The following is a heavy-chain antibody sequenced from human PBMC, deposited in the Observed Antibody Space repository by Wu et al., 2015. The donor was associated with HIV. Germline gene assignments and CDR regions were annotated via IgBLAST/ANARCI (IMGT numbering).Heavy chain of an antibody. V-gene: IGHV1-69*12. Sequence: QVQLVQSGAEVKKPGSSVKVSCKASGGTFSSYAISWVRQAPGQGLEWMGGIIPIFGTANYAQKFQGRVTITADESTSTAYMELSSLRSEDTAVYYCARGRSGYCSGGSCYSDAFDIWGQGTMVTVSS. CDR2: IIPIFGTA. CDR1: GGTFSSYA. D-gene: IGHD2-15*01. J-gene: IGHJ3*02. CDR3: ARGRSGYCSGGSCYSDAFDI.